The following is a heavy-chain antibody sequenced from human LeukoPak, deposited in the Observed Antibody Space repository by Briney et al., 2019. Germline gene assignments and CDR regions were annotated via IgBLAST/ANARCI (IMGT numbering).Heavy chain of an antibody. J-gene: IGHJ4*02. CDR2: IRSKANSYAT. V-gene: IGHV3-73*01. Sequence: GGSLRLSCAASGFTFSGSAMHWVRQASGEGLEWVGRIRSKANSYATAYAASVKGRFTISRDDSKNTAYLQMNSLKTEDTAVYYCTVFYGSGSYEAAFDYWGQGTLVTVSS. D-gene: IGHD3-10*01. CDR1: GFTFSGSA. CDR3: TVFYGSGSYEAAFDY.